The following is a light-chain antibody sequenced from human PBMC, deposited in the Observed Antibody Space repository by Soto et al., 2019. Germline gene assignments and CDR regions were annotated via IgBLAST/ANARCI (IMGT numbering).Light chain of an antibody. J-gene: IGLJ1*01. Sequence: QSVLTQPPSVSGAPGQRVTISCTGSSSNIWAGYAVHWDQQLPGTAPKLLIYENTNRPSGVPDRFSGSKSGTSASLAITGLQAEDEADYYCQSYDSSLSAFYVFGPGTKLTVL. CDR3: QSYDSSLSAFYV. CDR1: SSNIWAGYA. CDR2: ENT. V-gene: IGLV1-40*01.